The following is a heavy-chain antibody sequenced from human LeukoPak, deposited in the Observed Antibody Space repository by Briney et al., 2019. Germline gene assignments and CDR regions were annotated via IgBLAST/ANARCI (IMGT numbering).Heavy chain of an antibody. CDR2: ISGDGGST. Sequence: GGSLRLSCAASGFTFDDYAMHWVRQAPGKGLEWVSLISGDGGSTYYADSVKGRFTISRDNSKNSLYLQTNSLRTEDTALYYCAKNGYNFHRIQYNWFDPWGQGTLVTVSS. D-gene: IGHD5-24*01. J-gene: IGHJ5*02. CDR1: GFTFDDYA. CDR3: AKNGYNFHRIQYNWFDP. V-gene: IGHV3-43*02.